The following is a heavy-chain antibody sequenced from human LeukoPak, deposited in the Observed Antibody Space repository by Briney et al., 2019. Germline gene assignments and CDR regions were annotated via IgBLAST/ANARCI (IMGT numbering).Heavy chain of an antibody. D-gene: IGHD3-10*01. CDR1: GFTFSSYD. CDR2: IDKAGGT. CDR3: TRRMRGLGSYSDAFDI. V-gene: IGHV3-13*04. J-gene: IGHJ3*02. Sequence: PGGSLTLSCAASGFTFSSYDMHWGRQATGKGLEWVSGIDKAGGTYYPGSVKGRFTISRENAKNSLYLQMNSLRAGDTAVYFCTRRMRGLGSYSDAFDIWGQGTMVTVSS.